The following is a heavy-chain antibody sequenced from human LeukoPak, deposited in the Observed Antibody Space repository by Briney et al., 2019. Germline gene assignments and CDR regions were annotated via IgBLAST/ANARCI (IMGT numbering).Heavy chain of an antibody. CDR3: ARGHRSSWYYSDY. D-gene: IGHD6-13*01. CDR2: NYYSGST. V-gene: IGHV4-59*01. CDR1: GGSISSYY. J-gene: IGHJ4*02. Sequence: SETLSLTCTVTGGSISSYYSSWIRQSPGKGLEWIGYNYYSGSTNYNPSLKSRVTISVDTSKNQFSLKLSSVTAADTAVYYCARGHRSSWYYSDYWGQGTLVTVSS.